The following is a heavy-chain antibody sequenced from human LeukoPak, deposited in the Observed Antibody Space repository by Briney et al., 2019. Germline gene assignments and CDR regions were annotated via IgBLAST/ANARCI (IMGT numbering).Heavy chain of an antibody. D-gene: IGHD6-6*01. CDR2: IKQDGSEK. Sequence: GGSLRLSCAASGFTFSSYWMSWVRQASGKGLEWVANIKQDGSEKYYVDSVKGRFTISRDNAKNSLYLQMNSLRAEDTAVYYCARDRVAARQWGYYYYMDVWGKGTTVTVSS. CDR1: GFTFSSYW. CDR3: ARDRVAARQWGYYYYMDV. V-gene: IGHV3-7*01. J-gene: IGHJ6*03.